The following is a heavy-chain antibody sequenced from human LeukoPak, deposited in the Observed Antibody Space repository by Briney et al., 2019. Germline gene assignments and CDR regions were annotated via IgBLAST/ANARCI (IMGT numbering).Heavy chain of an antibody. CDR1: GFTFSSYS. V-gene: IGHV3-21*01. Sequence: TGGSLRLSCAASGFTFSSYSMNWVRQAPGKGLEWVSSISSSSSYIYYADSVKGRFTISRDNAKNSLYLQMNSLRAEDTAVYYCASRGTSGYYYYYMDVWGKGTTVTVSS. CDR2: ISSSSSYI. J-gene: IGHJ6*03. CDR3: ASRGTSGYYYYYMDV. D-gene: IGHD3-10*01.